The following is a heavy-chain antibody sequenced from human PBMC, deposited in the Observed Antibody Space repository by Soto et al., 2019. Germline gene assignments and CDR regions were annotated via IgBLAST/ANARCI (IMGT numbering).Heavy chain of an antibody. J-gene: IGHJ4*02. V-gene: IGHV1-3*01. Sequence: QVQLVQSGAEVKKPGASVKVSCKASGYTFTSYAMHWVRQAPGQRLEWMGWINAGNGNTKYSQKFQGRVTITRDTSASTAYMALSSLRSEDTAVYYCARRPRGWYYVDYWGQGTLVTVSS. CDR2: INAGNGNT. CDR3: ARRPRGWYYVDY. CDR1: GYTFTSYA. D-gene: IGHD6-19*01.